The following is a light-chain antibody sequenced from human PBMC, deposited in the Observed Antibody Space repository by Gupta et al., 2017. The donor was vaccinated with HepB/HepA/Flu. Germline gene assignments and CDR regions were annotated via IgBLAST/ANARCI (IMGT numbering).Light chain of an antibody. CDR2: DAS. J-gene: IGKJ3*01. Sequence: EIVLTQSPATLSLSPGERATLSCRARQSVSSYLAWYQQKPGQAPRLLIYDASNRANGVPARFSGSGSGTEFTLPISSREPEDFAVYYCQHRSNCPFSFGHGTKVDIK. CDR3: QHRSNCPFS. CDR1: QSVSSY. V-gene: IGKV3-11*01.